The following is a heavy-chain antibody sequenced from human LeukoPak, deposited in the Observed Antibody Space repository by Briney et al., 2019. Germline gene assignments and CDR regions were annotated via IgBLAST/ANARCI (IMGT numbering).Heavy chain of an antibody. Sequence: SVKVSCKASGYTFTGYYMHWVRQAPGQGLEWMGRIIPIFGTANYAQKFQGRVTITTDESTSTAYMELSSLRSEDTAVYYCAEYDFWSGYYPWWGQGTLVTVSS. V-gene: IGHV1-69*05. CDR3: AEYDFWSGYYPW. CDR2: IIPIFGTA. J-gene: IGHJ4*02. D-gene: IGHD3-3*01. CDR1: GYTFTGYY.